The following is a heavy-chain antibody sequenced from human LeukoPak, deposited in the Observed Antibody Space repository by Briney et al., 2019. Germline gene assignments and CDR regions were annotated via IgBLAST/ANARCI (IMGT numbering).Heavy chain of an antibody. D-gene: IGHD2-8*01. Sequence: SETLSLTCTVSGGSISNYFWNWIRQPPGKGLEWIGYIKTSGSAYCNPSLKSRVTVSADTSKNQFSLKLSSVTAADTAVYYCARGYCANSTCYNFDYWGQGTLVTVSS. CDR3: ARGYCANSTCYNFDY. CDR1: GGSISNYF. CDR2: IKTSGSA. V-gene: IGHV4-59*01. J-gene: IGHJ4*02.